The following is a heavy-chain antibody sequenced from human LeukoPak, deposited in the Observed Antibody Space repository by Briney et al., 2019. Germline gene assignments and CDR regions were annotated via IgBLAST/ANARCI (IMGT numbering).Heavy chain of an antibody. V-gene: IGHV3-30*18. D-gene: IGHD2-2*01. CDR3: AKGDCSGTSCYAYYYYYGMDV. J-gene: IGHJ6*02. CDR2: ISYDGSNK. Sequence: GRSLRLYCAASGFTFSRYGMHWVRQAPGKELEWVAVISYDGSNKYYADSVKGRFTISRDNSKNTLYLQMNSLRAEDTAVYYCAKGDCSGTSCYAYYYYYGMDVWGQGTTVTVSS. CDR1: GFTFSRYG.